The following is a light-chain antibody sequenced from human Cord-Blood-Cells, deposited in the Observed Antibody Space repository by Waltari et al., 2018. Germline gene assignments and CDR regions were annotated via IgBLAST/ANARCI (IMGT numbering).Light chain of an antibody. CDR2: WAS. CDR1: QSVLYSSNNKNY. J-gene: IGKJ1*01. Sequence: DIVMTQSPDSLAVSLGERATINCKSSQSVLYSSNNKNYLAWYQQKPGQPPKLLIYWASTRESGVPDLFSGSGSGTEFTLTISSLQAEDVAVYYCQQYYSTPWTFGQGTKVEIK. CDR3: QQYYSTPWT. V-gene: IGKV4-1*01.